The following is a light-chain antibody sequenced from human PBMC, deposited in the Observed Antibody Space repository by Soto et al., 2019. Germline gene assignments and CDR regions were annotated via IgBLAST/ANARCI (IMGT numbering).Light chain of an antibody. CDR1: RSVSNY. V-gene: IGKV3-11*01. CDR3: QQRSNWPIP. CDR2: DAS. J-gene: IGKJ5*01. Sequence: EIVLTQSPGTLSLSPGESATLSCRASRSVSNYLAWYQQKPGQAPRLLIYDASSRPTDIPARFSGSGSGTDFTLTISSLAPEDFALYFGQQRSNWPIPFGQGTRPEIX.